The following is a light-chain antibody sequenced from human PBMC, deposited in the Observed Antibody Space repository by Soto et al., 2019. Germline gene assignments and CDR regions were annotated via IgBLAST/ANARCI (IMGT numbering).Light chain of an antibody. Sequence: ELVVTQSPATLSGSPGERVTLSCRASQFVSSRLAWYQQIPGQVPRLLIYDTSTRAPGISARFSGSGSGTEFTLAIGPLQSEDFAVYYCQEYRQWPPGMFGQGTTVDMK. V-gene: IGKV3-15*01. CDR2: DTS. CDR3: QEYRQWPPGM. CDR1: QFVSSR. J-gene: IGKJ1*01.